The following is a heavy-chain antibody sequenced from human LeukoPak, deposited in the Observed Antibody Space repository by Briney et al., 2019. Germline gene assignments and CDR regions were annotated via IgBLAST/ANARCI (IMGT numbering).Heavy chain of an antibody. Sequence: PGGSLRLPCAASGFTFSSYAMSWVRQAPGKGLEWVSAISGSGGSTYYADSVKGRFTISRDNSKNTLYLQMNSLRAEDTAVYYCAKDLTVTTYYFDYWGQGTLVTVSS. V-gene: IGHV3-23*01. CDR3: AKDLTVTTYYFDY. J-gene: IGHJ4*02. D-gene: IGHD4-17*01. CDR2: ISGSGGST. CDR1: GFTFSSYA.